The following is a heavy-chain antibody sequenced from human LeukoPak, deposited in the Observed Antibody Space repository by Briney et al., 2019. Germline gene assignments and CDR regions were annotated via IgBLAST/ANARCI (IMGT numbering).Heavy chain of an antibody. D-gene: IGHD3-22*01. CDR1: GYTFTGYY. Sequence: SVKVSCKASGYTFTGYYMHWVRQAPGQGLEWMGGIIPIFGTANYAQKFQGRVTITTDESTSTAYMELSSLRSEDTAVYYCASGDGGYYDSRSWGQGTLVTVSS. CDR3: ASGDGGYYDSRS. V-gene: IGHV1-69*05. J-gene: IGHJ4*02. CDR2: IIPIFGTA.